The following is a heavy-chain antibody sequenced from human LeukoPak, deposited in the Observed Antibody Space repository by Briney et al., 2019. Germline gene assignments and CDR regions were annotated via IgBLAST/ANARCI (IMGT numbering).Heavy chain of an antibody. J-gene: IGHJ4*02. V-gene: IGHV4-59*01. CDR3: ARRPNWGPVFDY. CDR2: IFYNGST. Sequence: PSETLSLTCTVSGGSISSYYWGWLRQPPGKGLEWIGYIFYNGSTNYNPSLKSRVTISIDTSKNQFSLNLSSVTAADTAVYYCARRPNWGPVFDYWGQGTLVTVSS. CDR1: GGSISSYY. D-gene: IGHD7-27*01.